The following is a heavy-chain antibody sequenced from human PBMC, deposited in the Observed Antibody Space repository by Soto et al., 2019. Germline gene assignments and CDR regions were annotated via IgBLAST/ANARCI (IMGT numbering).Heavy chain of an antibody. Sequence: GASVKVSCKASGFTFTSSAMQWVRQARGQRLEWIGWIIVGSGNTNYAQKLQERVTITRDMSTITAYMELSSLRSEDTAVYYCAAGGYYYDSSGQTRIDAFDIWGQGTMVTVSS. V-gene: IGHV1-58*02. D-gene: IGHD3-22*01. CDR2: IIVGSGNT. CDR1: GFTFTSSA. J-gene: IGHJ3*02. CDR3: AAGGYYYDSSGQTRIDAFDI.